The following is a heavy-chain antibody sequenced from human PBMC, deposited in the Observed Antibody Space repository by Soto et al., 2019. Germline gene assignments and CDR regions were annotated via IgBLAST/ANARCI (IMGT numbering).Heavy chain of an antibody. V-gene: IGHV3-30*03. D-gene: IGHD3-3*01. CDR2: ISHDGSNK. CDR1: GFTFSSYG. J-gene: IGHJ6*02. CDR3: ARDRYSYYDFWSGSLPYYYYGMDV. Sequence: GGSLRLSCAASGFTFSSYGMHWVRQAPGKGLEWVAVISHDGSNKYYADSVKGRFTISRDNTKNTLYLQMNSLRAEDTAVYYCARDRYSYYDFWSGSLPYYYYGMDVWGQGTTVTVAS.